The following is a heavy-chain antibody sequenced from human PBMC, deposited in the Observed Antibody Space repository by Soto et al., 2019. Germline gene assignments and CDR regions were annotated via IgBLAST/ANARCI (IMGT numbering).Heavy chain of an antibody. D-gene: IGHD3-22*01. Sequence: SETLSLTCAVSCGSISSGGYSWSWIRQPPGKGLEWIGYIYHGGSTYYNPSLKSRVTISVDRSKNQFSLKLSSVTAADTAVYYCARGSDYYDSSGYYYGSQYFQHWGQGTLVTVSS. V-gene: IGHV4-30-2*01. J-gene: IGHJ1*01. CDR2: IYHGGST. CDR1: CGSISSGGYS. CDR3: ARGSDYYDSSGYYYGSQYFQH.